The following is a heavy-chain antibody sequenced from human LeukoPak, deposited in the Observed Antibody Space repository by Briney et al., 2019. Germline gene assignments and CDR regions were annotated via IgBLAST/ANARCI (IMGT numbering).Heavy chain of an antibody. D-gene: IGHD3-10*01. J-gene: IGHJ6*02. CDR2: ITYDGYYK. CDR1: GFTFSSYG. Sequence: GGSLRLSCAASGFTFSSYGMQWVRQAPGKGLEWVALITYDGYYKYYADSVKGRFTISRDNSKNMYLQMNSLRTEDTAVYYCAKDLISMVRGSPMDVWGQGTTVTVSS. CDR3: AKDLISMVRGSPMDV. V-gene: IGHV3-30*18.